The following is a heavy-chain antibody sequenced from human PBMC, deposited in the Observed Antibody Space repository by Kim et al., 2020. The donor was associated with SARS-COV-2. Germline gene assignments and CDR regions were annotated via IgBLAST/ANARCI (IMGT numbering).Heavy chain of an antibody. Sequence: SETLSLTCTVSGGSISSGSYYWSWIRQPAGKGLEWIGRIYTSGSTNYNPSLKSRVTISVDTSKNQFSLKLSSVTAADTAVYYCARSWGYCSSTSCPYYFDYWGQGTLVTVSS. CDR1: GGSISSGSYY. CDR2: IYTSGST. V-gene: IGHV4-61*02. J-gene: IGHJ4*02. CDR3: ARSWGYCSSTSCPYYFDY. D-gene: IGHD2-2*01.